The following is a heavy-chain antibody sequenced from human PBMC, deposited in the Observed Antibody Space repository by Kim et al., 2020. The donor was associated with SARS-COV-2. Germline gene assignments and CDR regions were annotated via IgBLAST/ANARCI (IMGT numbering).Heavy chain of an antibody. CDR3: AIIPDYSNY. D-gene: IGHD4-4*01. Sequence: STYYADSVKGRFTISRDNSKNTLYLQMNSLRAEDTAVYYCAIIPDYSNYWGQGTLVTVSS. J-gene: IGHJ4*02. V-gene: IGHV3-23*01. CDR2: ST.